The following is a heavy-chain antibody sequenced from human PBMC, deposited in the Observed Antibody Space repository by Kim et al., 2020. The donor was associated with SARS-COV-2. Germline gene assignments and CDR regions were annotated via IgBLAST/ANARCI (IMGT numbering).Heavy chain of an antibody. V-gene: IGHV3-21*01. D-gene: IGHD6-13*01. J-gene: IGHJ4*02. CDR2: ISSSSSYI. CDR3: ARDLRGAAGTMRYFDY. Sequence: GGSLRLSCAASGFTFSSYSMNWVRQAPGKGLEWVSSISSSSSYIYYADSVKGRFTISRDNAKNSLYLQMNSLRAEDTAVYYCARDLRGAAGTMRYFDYWGQGTLVTVSS. CDR1: GFTFSSYS.